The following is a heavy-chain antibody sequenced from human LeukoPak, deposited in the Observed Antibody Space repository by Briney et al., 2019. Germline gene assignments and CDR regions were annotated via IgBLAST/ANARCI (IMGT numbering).Heavy chain of an antibody. V-gene: IGHV3-21*05. Sequence: PGGSLRLSCAASGFTFSSYSVHWVRQAPGKGLEWISHISTGTYIAYTDSVKGRFTISRDNAKNSLYLQMNSLRAEDTAVYYCTREQDREAAATVVGDYWGQGTLVTVSS. CDR2: ISTGTYI. CDR1: GFTFSSYS. CDR3: TREQDREAAATVVGDY. D-gene: IGHD4-23*01. J-gene: IGHJ4*02.